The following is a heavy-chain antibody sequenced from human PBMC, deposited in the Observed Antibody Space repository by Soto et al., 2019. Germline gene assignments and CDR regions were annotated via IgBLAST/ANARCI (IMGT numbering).Heavy chain of an antibody. Sequence: GGSLRLSCAASGFTFSSYSMNWVRQAPGKGLEWVSSISSSSSYIYYADSVKGRFTISRDNAKNSLYLQMNSLRAEDTAVYYCARTHYDILTGYSGIGPWGQGTLVTVSS. CDR3: ARTHYDILTGYSGIGP. J-gene: IGHJ5*02. V-gene: IGHV3-21*01. CDR1: GFTFSSYS. CDR2: ISSSSSYI. D-gene: IGHD3-9*01.